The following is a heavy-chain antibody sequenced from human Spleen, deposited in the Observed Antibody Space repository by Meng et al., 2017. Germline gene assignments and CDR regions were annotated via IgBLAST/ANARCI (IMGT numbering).Heavy chain of an antibody. J-gene: IGHJ4*02. CDR1: GYIFSAFG. D-gene: IGHD6-13*01. CDR3: ARDRAASNDYSDY. V-gene: IGHV1-3*01. Sequence: VQLVQSGAELKEPGAPVRISCKASGYIFSAFGLQWVRQAPGQRLEWMGWINGANGKTEYAQRFHGRITISRDTSANLAFMHLRSLRSEDTAVYYCARDRAASNDYSDYWGPGTLVTVSS. CDR2: INGANGKT.